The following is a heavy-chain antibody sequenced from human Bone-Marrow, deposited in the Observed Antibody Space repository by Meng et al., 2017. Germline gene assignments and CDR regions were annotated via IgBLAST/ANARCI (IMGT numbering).Heavy chain of an antibody. Sequence: SETLSLTCTVSGGSISSSSYYWGWIRQPPGKGLGWIGSIYYGGSTYYNPSLKSRVTISVDTSKNQFSLKLSSVTAADTAVYSCASSPSVLAAAGIEAWGQGTLVTVSS. J-gene: IGHJ5*02. CDR3: ASSPSVLAAAGIEA. D-gene: IGHD6-13*01. V-gene: IGHV4-39*07. CDR2: IYYGGST. CDR1: GGSISSSSYY.